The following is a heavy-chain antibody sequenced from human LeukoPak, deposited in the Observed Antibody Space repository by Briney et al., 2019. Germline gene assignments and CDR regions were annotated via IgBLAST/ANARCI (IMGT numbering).Heavy chain of an antibody. J-gene: IGHJ6*02. D-gene: IGHD6-19*01. CDR3: AKDINLAMAGTFYYYGMDV. CDR1: GFTFDDYA. V-gene: IGHV3-9*01. CDR2: ISWNSGSI. Sequence: GRSLRLSCAASGFTFDDYAMHWVRQAPGKGLEWVSGISWNSGSIGYADSVKGRFTISRDNAKNSLYLQMNSLRAEDTALYYCAKDINLAMAGTFYYYGMDVWVQGTTVTVSS.